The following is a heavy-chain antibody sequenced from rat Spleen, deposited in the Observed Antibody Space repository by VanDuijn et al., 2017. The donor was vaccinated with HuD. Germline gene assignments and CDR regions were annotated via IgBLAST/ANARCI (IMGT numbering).Heavy chain of an antibody. V-gene: IGHV2-32*01. Sequence: QVQLQESGPGLVQPSQTLSLTCTVSGFSLTDYHVHWVRQPPGKGLEWMGVMWSDADTSYNSVLKSRLSIRRDTSKSKVFLKRNSLQTEDTATYYCARDPGNNPYFMDAWGQGVSVAVSS. J-gene: IGHJ4*01. CDR2: MWSDADT. CDR3: ARDPGNNPYFMDA. CDR1: GFSLTDYH. D-gene: IGHD1-4*01.